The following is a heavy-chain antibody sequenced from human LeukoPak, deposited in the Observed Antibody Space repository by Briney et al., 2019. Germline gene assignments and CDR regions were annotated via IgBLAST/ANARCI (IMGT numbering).Heavy chain of an antibody. J-gene: IGHJ4*02. Sequence: GGSLTLSCAASGFTVSSNYMSWVRQAPGKGLEWVSVIYSGGSTYYADSVKGRFTISRDNSKNTLSLQMNSLTAEDTAVYYCARAPYFDYWGQGTLVTVSS. CDR2: IYSGGST. CDR3: ARAPYFDY. V-gene: IGHV3-66*01. CDR1: GFTVSSNY.